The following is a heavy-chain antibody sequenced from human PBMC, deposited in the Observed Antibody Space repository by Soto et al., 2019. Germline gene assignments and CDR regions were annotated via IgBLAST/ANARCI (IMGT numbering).Heavy chain of an antibody. CDR2: INPNSGGT. D-gene: IGHD5-12*01. Sequence: ASVKVSCKASGYTFTGYYMHWVRQAPGQGLEWVGWINPNSGGTNYAQKFQGWVTMTRDTSISTAYMELSRLRSDDTAVYYCARGREMATTDTYYFDYWGQGTLVTVSS. V-gene: IGHV1-2*04. CDR3: ARGREMATTDTYYFDY. J-gene: IGHJ4*02. CDR1: GYTFTGYY.